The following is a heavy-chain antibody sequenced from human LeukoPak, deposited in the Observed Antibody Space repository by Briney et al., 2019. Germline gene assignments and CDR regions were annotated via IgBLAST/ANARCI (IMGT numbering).Heavy chain of an antibody. CDR1: GFIFSRYA. D-gene: IGHD3-10*01. J-gene: IGHJ4*02. CDR2: IWYDGSNK. CDR3: ARGYYGSGSYYMGNY. Sequence: GGSLRLSCAASGFIFSRYAMHWVRQAPGKGLEWVADIWYDGSNKYYADSVKGRVTISRDNSKNTLYLQMNSLRVEDSALYYCARGYYGSGSYYMGNYWGQGTLVTVSS. V-gene: IGHV3-33*01.